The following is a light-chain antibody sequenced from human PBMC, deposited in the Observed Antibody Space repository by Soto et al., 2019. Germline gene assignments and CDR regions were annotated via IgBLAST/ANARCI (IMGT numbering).Light chain of an antibody. CDR2: EAS. V-gene: IGLV2-18*01. CDR3: SLYTSDNTYV. J-gene: IGLJ1*01. CDR1: ITDFVSYNR. Sequence: SVPSRPPSVCGSPGQSVTISCTGTITDFVSYNRVSWYQQPPGTAPKLIIYEASNRPSGVPGRSSGSQSGNTASLTISGLQAPAEADYCCSLYTSDNTYVFGTGTTVT.